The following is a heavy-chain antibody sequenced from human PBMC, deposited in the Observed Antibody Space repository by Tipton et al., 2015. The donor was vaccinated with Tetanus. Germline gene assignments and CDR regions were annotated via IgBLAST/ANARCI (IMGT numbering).Heavy chain of an antibody. Sequence: AASGFTFSDYYMSWIRQAPGKGLEWVSYISSSGSTIYYADSVKGRFTISRDNAKNSLYLQMNSLRAEDTAVYYCARVRKRVGAFDYWGQGTLVTVSS. CDR1: GFTFSDYY. J-gene: IGHJ4*02. CDR3: ARVRKRVGAFDY. CDR2: ISSSGSTI. D-gene: IGHD1-26*01. V-gene: IGHV3-11*01.